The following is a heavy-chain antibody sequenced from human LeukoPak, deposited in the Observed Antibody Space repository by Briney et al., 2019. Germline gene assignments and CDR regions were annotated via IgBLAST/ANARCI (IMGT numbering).Heavy chain of an antibody. J-gene: IGHJ3*02. Sequence: GGSLRLSCAASGFTFSSYAMSWVRQAPGKGLEWLSAICGSGCSTYYAFSVKGRFTISRDNSKNTLYLQMNSLRAEDTAVYYCAKTGRSGYYDSSGYSDDAFDIWGQGTMVTVSS. CDR3: AKTGRSGYYDSSGYSDDAFDI. CDR1: GFTFSSYA. D-gene: IGHD3-22*01. CDR2: ICGSGCST. V-gene: IGHV3-23*01.